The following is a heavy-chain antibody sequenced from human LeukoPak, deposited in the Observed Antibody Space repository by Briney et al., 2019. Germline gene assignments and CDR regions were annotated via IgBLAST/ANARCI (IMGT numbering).Heavy chain of an antibody. J-gene: IGHJ4*02. CDR1: GGSISSYY. Sequence: SETLSLTCTVSGGSISSYYWSWIRQPPGKGQEWIGYIYYSGSTNYNPSLKSRVTISVDTSKNQFSLKLSSVTAADTAVYYCARRRWLSFDYWGQGTLVTVSS. V-gene: IGHV4-59*08. CDR3: ARRRWLSFDY. CDR2: IYYSGST. D-gene: IGHD5-24*01.